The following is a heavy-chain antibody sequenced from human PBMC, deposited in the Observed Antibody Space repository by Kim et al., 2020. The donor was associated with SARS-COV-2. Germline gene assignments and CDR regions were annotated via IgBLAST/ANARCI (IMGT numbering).Heavy chain of an antibody. V-gene: IGHV1-69*13. CDR3: ARGSHAVAGNYYFDY. Sequence: SVKVSCKASGGTFSSYAISWVRQAPGQGLEWMGGIIPIIGTANYAQKFQGRVTITADESTSTAYMELSSLRSEDTAVYYCARGSHAVAGNYYFDYWGQGTLVTVSS. CDR1: GGTFSSYA. J-gene: IGHJ4*02. D-gene: IGHD6-19*01. CDR2: IIPIIGTA.